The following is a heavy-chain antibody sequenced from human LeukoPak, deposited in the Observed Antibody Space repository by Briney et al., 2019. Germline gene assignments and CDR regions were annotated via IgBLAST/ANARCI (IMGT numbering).Heavy chain of an antibody. V-gene: IGHV3-53*01. J-gene: IGHJ4*02. D-gene: IGHD5-24*01. Sequence: GGSLRLSCTASEFTGRRNYMLWVRQAPGKWLEWVSLIFSNGDTHYADSVKCRFTISRDTSKNPVSLQMNSLRVEDTAMYYCTRDQMNYWGQGTLVTVSS. CDR3: TRDQMNY. CDR1: EFTGRRNY. CDR2: IFSNGDT.